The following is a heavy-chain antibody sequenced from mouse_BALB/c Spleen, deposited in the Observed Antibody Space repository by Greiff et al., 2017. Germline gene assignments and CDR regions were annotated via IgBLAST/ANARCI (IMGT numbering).Heavy chain of an antibody. CDR3: ARLVITTYFDY. D-gene: IGHD2-4*01. J-gene: IGHJ2*01. CDR1: GFTFSSYT. V-gene: IGHV5-12-2*01. CDR2: ISNGGGST. Sequence: DVMLVESGGGLVQPGGSLKLSCAASGFTFSSYTMSWVRQTPEKRLEWVAYISNGGGSTYYPDTVKGRFTISRDNAKNTLYLQMSSLKSEDTAMYYCARLVITTYFDYWGQGTTLTVSS.